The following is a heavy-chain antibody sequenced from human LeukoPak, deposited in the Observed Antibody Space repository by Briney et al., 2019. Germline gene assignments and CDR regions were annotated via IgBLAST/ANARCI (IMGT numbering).Heavy chain of an antibody. Sequence: GASVEVSCKASGYTFTGYYMHWVRQAPGQGLEWMGWINPNSGGTNYAQKFQGRVTMTRDTSISTAYMELGRLRSDDTAVYYCASHSSGWYELGYWGQGTLVTVSS. D-gene: IGHD6-19*01. CDR2: INPNSGGT. CDR1: GYTFTGYY. CDR3: ASHSSGWYELGY. V-gene: IGHV1-2*02. J-gene: IGHJ4*02.